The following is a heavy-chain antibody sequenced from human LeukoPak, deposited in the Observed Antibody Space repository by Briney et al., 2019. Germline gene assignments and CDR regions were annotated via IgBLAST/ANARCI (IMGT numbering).Heavy chain of an antibody. CDR3: SRQLSGTGATDY. D-gene: IGHD1-1*01. V-gene: IGHV3-73*01. J-gene: IGHJ4*02. CDR1: GLTFSDSI. Sequence: GGSLKLSCAASGLTFSDSIIHWVRQASGKGLEWVGRIRGKADSYATGYAASVKGRFIVSRDDSRNTAYLQMNSLTTEDTALYYCSRQLSGTGATDYWGQGTLVTVSS. CDR2: IRGKADSYAT.